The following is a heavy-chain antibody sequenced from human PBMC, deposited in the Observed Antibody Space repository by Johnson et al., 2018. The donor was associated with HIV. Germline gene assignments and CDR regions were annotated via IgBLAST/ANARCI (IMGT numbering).Heavy chain of an antibody. Sequence: EVQLVESGGGLVQPGRSLRLSCAASGFTFDDYAMHWVRQAPGKGLEWVSGISWNGASTGYADSVKGRFTISRDNAEDSLYLQMDSLRAEDTALYYCARDRKYNFWSGYDTWGQGTMVSVSS. CDR3: ARDRKYNFWSGYDT. V-gene: IGHV3-9*01. D-gene: IGHD3-3*01. CDR1: GFTFDDYA. J-gene: IGHJ3*01. CDR2: ISWNGAST.